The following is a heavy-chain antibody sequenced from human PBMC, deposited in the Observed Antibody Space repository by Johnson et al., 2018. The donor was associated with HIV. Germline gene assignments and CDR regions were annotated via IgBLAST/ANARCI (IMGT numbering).Heavy chain of an antibody. CDR1: GFTVSSNY. J-gene: IGHJ3*02. D-gene: IGHD5-24*01. CDR2: IYSAGYT. V-gene: IGHV3-66*01. CDR3: ARACRDGYTCDVFDI. Sequence: VQLVESGGGLVQPGGSLRLSCAASGFTVSSNYMSWVRQAPGKGLEWVSVIYSAGYTYYADSVKGRFTISRDNSKNMLFLQMNSLRAEDTAVYYCARACRDGYTCDVFDIWGQGTMVTVSS.